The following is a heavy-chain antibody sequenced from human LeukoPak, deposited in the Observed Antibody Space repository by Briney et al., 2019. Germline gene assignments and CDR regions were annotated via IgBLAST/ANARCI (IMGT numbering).Heavy chain of an antibody. J-gene: IGHJ6*02. CDR3: ARVITSHGSGWALIWGYYYYGMDV. Sequence: GASVKVSCKASGYTFTSYDINWVRQATGQGLEWMGWMNPNSGNTGYAQKFQGRVTMTRNTSISTAYMELSSLRSEDTAVYYCARVITSHGSGWALIWGYYYYGMDVWGQGTTVTVSS. CDR2: MNPNSGNT. V-gene: IGHV1-8*01. D-gene: IGHD6-19*01. CDR1: GYTFTSYD.